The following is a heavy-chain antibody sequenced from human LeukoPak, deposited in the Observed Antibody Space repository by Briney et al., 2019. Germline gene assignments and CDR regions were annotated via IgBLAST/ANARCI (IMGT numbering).Heavy chain of an antibody. Sequence: GGSLRLSCATSGLTVSGDYMSWVRQAPGKGLEWVSLIYNNGNTHYADSVKGRFTISRDNSRNTLYLQMNSLRAEDTAVYYCARGAIDGWGQGTPVTVSS. J-gene: IGHJ4*02. CDR1: GLTVSGDY. V-gene: IGHV3-53*01. CDR3: ARGAIDG. CDR2: IYNNGNT. D-gene: IGHD3-22*01.